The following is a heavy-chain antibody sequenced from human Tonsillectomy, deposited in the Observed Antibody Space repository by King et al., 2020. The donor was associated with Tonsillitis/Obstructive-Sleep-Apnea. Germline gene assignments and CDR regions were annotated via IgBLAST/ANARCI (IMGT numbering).Heavy chain of an antibody. V-gene: IGHV3-11*01. CDR1: EFTFSDYF. CDR2: ISSSGSTV. J-gene: IGHJ4*02. D-gene: IGHD3-3*01. Sequence: VQLVESGGGLVKPGGSLRLSCAASEFTFSDYFMSWIRQAPGKGLEWVSFISSSGSTVYYAASVKGRFTISRDNAKNSLYLQMNSLRAEDTAVYYCGGRPPIEWLLYGGQGTLVTVSS. CDR3: GGRPPIEWLLY.